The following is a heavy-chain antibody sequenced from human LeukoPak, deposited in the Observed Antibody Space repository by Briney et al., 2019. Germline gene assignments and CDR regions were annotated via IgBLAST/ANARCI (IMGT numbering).Heavy chain of an antibody. CDR1: GGTFSSYA. Sequence: SVKVSCKASGGTFSSYAISWVRQAPGQGLEWMGGIIPIFATANYAQKFQGRVTVTADESTSTAYMELSSLRSEDTAVYYCARGPITTRSHFDYWGQGTLVTVSS. CDR3: ARGPITTRSHFDY. V-gene: IGHV1-69*13. CDR2: IIPIFATA. J-gene: IGHJ4*02. D-gene: IGHD3-22*01.